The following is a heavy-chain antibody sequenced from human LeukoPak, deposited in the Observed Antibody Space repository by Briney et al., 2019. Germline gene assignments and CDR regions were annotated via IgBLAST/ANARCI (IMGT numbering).Heavy chain of an antibody. CDR1: GFTFSSYG. V-gene: IGHV3-30*18. CDR2: ISYDGSNK. CDR3: AKDLRGATVTTPFDY. Sequence: GGSLRLSCAASGFTFSSYGMHWVRQAPGKGLEWVAVISYDGSNKYYADSVKGRFTISRDNSKNTLYLQMNSLRAEDTAVYYCAKDLRGATVTTPFDYWGQGTLVTVSS. D-gene: IGHD4-17*01. J-gene: IGHJ4*02.